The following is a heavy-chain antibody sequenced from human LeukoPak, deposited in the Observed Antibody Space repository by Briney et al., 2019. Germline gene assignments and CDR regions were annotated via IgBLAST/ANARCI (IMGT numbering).Heavy chain of an antibody. CDR2: ISAYNGNT. CDR3: ARVPDTAMVPFDY. V-gene: IGHV1-18*04. CDR1: GYTFTGYY. D-gene: IGHD5-18*01. J-gene: IGHJ4*02. Sequence: ASVKVSCKASGYTFTGYYMHWVRQAPGQGLEWMGWISAYNGNTNYAQKLQGRVTMTTDTSTSTAYMELRSLRSDDTAVYYCARVPDTAMVPFDYWGQGTLVTVSS.